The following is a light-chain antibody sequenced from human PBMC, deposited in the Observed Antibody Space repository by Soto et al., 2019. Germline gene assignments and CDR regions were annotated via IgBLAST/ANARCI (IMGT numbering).Light chain of an antibody. CDR3: GSYTSTDTPSV. CDR2: EVN. Sequence: QSALAQPSSVSGSPGQTITISCTGTSTDVGGYNYVSWYQHHPGKGPKLIIYEVNNRPSGVSDRFSGSKSGNKASLTISNLEAEDESDSYCGSYTSTDTPSVSGTGTKVTVL. CDR1: STDVGGYNY. J-gene: IGLJ1*01. V-gene: IGLV2-14*01.